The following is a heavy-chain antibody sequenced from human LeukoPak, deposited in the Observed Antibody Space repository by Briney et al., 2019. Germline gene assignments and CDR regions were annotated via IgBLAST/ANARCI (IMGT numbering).Heavy chain of an antibody. CDR1: GGSISIYY. V-gene: IGHV4-4*07. CDR2: IQPSGTT. J-gene: IGHJ6*03. D-gene: IGHD3-3*01. CDR3: ARLWYYDFWSGPMDYYMDV. Sequence: PSETLSLTCSVPGGSISIYYWSWIRQPAGKGLEWIGRIQPSGTTIYNPSLKSRVTMSVDTSKNQFSLKLSSVTAADTAVYYCARLWYYDFWSGPMDYYMDVWGKGTTVTVSS.